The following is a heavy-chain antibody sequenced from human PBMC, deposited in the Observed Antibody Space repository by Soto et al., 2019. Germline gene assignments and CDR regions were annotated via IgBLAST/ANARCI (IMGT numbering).Heavy chain of an antibody. CDR3: ARGYCSGGSCYSGDVFDI. CDR2: ITSSSTYI. Sequence: GGSLRLSCASSGFTFSSYSVNWVRQAPGKGLEWVSFITSSSTYIYYADSVKGRFTISRDNAKNSLYLQMNSLRAEDTAVYYCARGYCSGGSCYSGDVFDIWGQGTMVTVSS. D-gene: IGHD2-15*01. J-gene: IGHJ3*02. V-gene: IGHV3-21*01. CDR1: GFTFSSYS.